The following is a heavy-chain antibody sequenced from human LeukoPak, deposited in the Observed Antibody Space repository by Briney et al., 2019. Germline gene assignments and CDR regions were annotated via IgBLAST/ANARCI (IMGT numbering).Heavy chain of an antibody. CDR1: GFTFSSYA. CDR2: IISKTDGGTT. D-gene: IGHD3-22*01. CDR3: STSYDSSGFNPKYFHY. J-gene: IGHJ1*01. V-gene: IGHV3-15*01. Sequence: GGSLRLSCAASGFTFSSYAMSWVRQAPGKGLEWVGRIISKTDGGTTDYAAPVKGRFTISRDDSKTTLYLQMNSLKTEDTAVYYCSTSYDSSGFNPKYFHYWGQGTLVTVSS.